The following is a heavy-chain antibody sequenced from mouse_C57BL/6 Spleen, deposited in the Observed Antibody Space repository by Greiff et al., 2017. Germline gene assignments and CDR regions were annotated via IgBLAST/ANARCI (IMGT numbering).Heavy chain of an antibody. Sequence: EVQGVESGGGLVKPGASLKLSCAASGFTFSDYGMHWVRQAPGKGLEWVAYISRGSSTIYYADTVKGRFTISRDNAKNTLFLQMTSLRSEDTAMYYCTRPGSHWYFEVWGTGTTVTVSS. J-gene: IGHJ1*03. D-gene: IGHD1-1*02. CDR3: TRPGSHWYFEV. V-gene: IGHV5-17*01. CDR1: GFTFSDYG. CDR2: ISRGSSTI.